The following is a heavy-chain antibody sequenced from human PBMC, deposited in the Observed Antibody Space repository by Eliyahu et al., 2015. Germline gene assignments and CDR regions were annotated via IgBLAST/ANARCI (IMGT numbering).Heavy chain of an antibody. J-gene: IGHJ4*02. CDR2: ISYDGSYN. CDR3: AKVRGGDWGGYDY. D-gene: IGHD2-21*02. CDR1: GFSFRAXG. Sequence: QVQLVESGGGVVQPGRSLXLSCVAXGFSFRAXGLHWVRQAPGKGVEWVAIISYDGSYNYYADSVKGRFTVSRDNSKNMVYLHLNSLETEDTAVYYCAKVRGGDWGGYDYWGQGTRVTVSS. V-gene: IGHV3-30*18.